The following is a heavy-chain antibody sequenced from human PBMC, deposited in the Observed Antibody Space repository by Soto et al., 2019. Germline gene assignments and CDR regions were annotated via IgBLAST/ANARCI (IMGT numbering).Heavy chain of an antibody. CDR3: TRGADGFDY. D-gene: IGHD3-16*01. CDR1: GFTFSSYD. J-gene: IGHJ4*02. CDR2: IGTAGDT. Sequence: EVQLVESGGDLVQPGGSLRLSCAASGFTFSSYDFHWVRQATGKGLEWVSGIGTAGDTYYAGSVKGRFIMSRENGKNSLYRQMNSLRAADTAVYYCTRGADGFDYWGQGTLVTVSS. V-gene: IGHV3-13*01.